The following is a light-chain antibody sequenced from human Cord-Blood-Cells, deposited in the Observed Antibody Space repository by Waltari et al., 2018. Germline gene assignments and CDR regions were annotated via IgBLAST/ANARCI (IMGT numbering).Light chain of an antibody. Sequence: QSALTQPRSVSGSPGQSVTIPCTGTSSDVGGYNYVSWYQQHPGKAPKRTIYDVSKRPSGVPDRFSGSKSGNTASLTISGLQAEDEADYYCCSYAGSYKVFGTGTKVTVL. J-gene: IGLJ1*01. CDR1: SSDVGGYNY. V-gene: IGLV2-11*01. CDR3: CSYAGSYKV. CDR2: DVS.